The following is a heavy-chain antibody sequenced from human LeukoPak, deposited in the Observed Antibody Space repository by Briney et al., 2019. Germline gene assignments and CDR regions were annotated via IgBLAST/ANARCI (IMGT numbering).Heavy chain of an antibody. Sequence: GGTLSLSCAASGFTFSSYDMHWVRQAPGKGLEWVAVISYDGSNKYYEASVKGRFTISRDNSKNTLYLQMNSLRAEDTAVYYCARDGPGLAAAGQALDYWGQGTLVTVSS. J-gene: IGHJ4*02. D-gene: IGHD6-13*01. V-gene: IGHV3-30*01. CDR1: GFTFSSYD. CDR3: ARDGPGLAAAGQALDY. CDR2: ISYDGSNK.